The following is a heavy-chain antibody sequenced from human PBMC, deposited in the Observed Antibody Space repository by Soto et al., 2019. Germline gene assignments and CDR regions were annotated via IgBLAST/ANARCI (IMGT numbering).Heavy chain of an antibody. CDR2: ISGSGGST. Sequence: SSALTISRKTPGKGLEWVSAISGSGGSTYYADSVKGRFTISRDNSKNTLYLQMNSLRAEDTAVYYGEKNVVVGAATDYRGHGTLVTVSS. J-gene: IGHJ4*01. CDR3: EKNVVVGAATDY. V-gene: IGHV3-23*01. CDR1: SSA. D-gene: IGHD2-15*01.